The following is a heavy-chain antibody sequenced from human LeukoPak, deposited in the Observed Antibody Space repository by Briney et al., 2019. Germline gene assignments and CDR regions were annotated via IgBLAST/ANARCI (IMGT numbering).Heavy chain of an antibody. Sequence: PSETLSLTCTVSGYSISSGYYWGWIRQPPGKGLEWIGSIYHSGSTYYNPSLKSRVTISVDTSKNQFSLKLSSVTAADTAVYYCARDHCSSTSCYRVEDYWGQGTLVTVSS. CDR3: ARDHCSSTSCYRVEDY. CDR2: IYHSGST. CDR1: GYSISSGYY. V-gene: IGHV4-38-2*02. D-gene: IGHD2-2*01. J-gene: IGHJ4*02.